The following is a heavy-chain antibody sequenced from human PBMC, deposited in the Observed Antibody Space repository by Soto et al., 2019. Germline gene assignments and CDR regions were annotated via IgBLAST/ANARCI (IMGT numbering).Heavy chain of an antibody. CDR3: ARSQRVVGATREAWFDP. V-gene: IGHV1-8*01. CDR1: GYTFTSYD. D-gene: IGHD1-26*01. J-gene: IGHJ5*02. CDR2: MNPNSGNT. Sequence: ASVKVSCKASGYTFTSYDINWVRQATGQGLEWMGWMNPNSGNTGYAQKFQGRVTMTRNTSISTAYMELSSLRSADTAVYYCARSQRVVGATREAWFDPWGQGTLVTVSS.